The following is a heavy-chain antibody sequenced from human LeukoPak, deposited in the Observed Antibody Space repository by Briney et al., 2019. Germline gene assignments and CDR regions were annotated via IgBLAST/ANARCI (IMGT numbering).Heavy chain of an antibody. D-gene: IGHD4-23*01. V-gene: IGHV3-73*01. CDR1: GFTFSGSA. CDR3: TSDGGNSDYYYYMDV. CDR2: IRSKANSYAT. Sequence: GGSLRLSGAASGFTFSGSAMHWVRQASGKGLEWVGRIRSKANSYATAYAASVKGRFTISRDDSKNTAYLQMNSLKTEDTAVYYCTSDGGNSDYYYYMDVWGKGTTVTVSS. J-gene: IGHJ6*03.